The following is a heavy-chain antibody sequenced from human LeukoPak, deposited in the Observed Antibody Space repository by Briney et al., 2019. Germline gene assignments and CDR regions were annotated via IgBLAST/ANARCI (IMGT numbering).Heavy chain of an antibody. CDR1: GGSFSGYY. CDR3: ARGGGYSGYAFDY. V-gene: IGHV4-59*10. CDR2: IHTSGST. D-gene: IGHD5-12*01. Sequence: PSETLSLTCAVYGGSFSGYYWSWIRQPAGKGLEWIGRIHTSGSTTYNPSLKSRVAISVDTSKNQFSLKLTSVTAADTAVYYCARGGGYSGYAFDYWGQGTLVTVSS. J-gene: IGHJ4*02.